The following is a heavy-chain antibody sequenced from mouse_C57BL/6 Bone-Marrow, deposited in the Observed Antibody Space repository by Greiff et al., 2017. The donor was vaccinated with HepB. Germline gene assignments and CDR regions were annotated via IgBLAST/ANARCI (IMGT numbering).Heavy chain of an antibody. J-gene: IGHJ1*03. V-gene: IGHV14-3*01. CDR2: IDPANGNT. CDR3: VTTGTDWYFDV. D-gene: IGHD4-1*02. Sequence: VQLQQSVAELVRPGASVKLSCTASGFNIKNNYMHWVKQRPEQGLEWIGRIDPANGNTKYAPKFQGKATITADTTSNTAYMQLSSLTSEDTAIYYCVTTGTDWYFDVWGTGTTVTVSS. CDR1: GFNIKNNY.